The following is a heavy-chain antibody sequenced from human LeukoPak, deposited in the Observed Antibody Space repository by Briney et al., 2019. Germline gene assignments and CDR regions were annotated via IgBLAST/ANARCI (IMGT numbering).Heavy chain of an antibody. CDR3: ARHLDYSSSWYYFDY. V-gene: IGHV4-34*01. J-gene: IGHJ4*02. D-gene: IGHD6-13*01. CDR1: GGSFSGYY. CDR2: INHSGST. Sequence: SETLSLTCAVYGGSFSGYYWSWIRQPPGKGLEWTGEINHSGSTNYNPSLKSRVTISVDTSKNQFSLKLSSVTAADTAVYYCARHLDYSSSWYYFDYWGQGTLVTVSS.